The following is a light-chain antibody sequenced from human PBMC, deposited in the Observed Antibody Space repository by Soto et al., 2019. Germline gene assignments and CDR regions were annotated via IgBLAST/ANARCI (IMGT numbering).Light chain of an antibody. V-gene: IGLV2-14*01. CDR2: DVS. J-gene: IGLJ1*01. CDR1: SSDVGGYNS. Sequence: QSALTQPASVSGSPGQSITISCTGTSSDVGGYNSVSWYQHQPGKAPKLMIYDVSTRPSGVSNRFSGSKSVNTASLTISGLQAEDEADYYCSSFTSSNTYVFGTGTKVTVL. CDR3: SSFTSSNTYV.